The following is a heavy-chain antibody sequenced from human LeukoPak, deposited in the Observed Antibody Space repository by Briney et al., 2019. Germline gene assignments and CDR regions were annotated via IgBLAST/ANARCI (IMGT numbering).Heavy chain of an antibody. CDR2: TYYRSKWYN. J-gene: IGHJ5*02. CDR3: ARDLRLGYYDSSGFFNRFDP. CDR1: GDSVSSNSAA. Sequence: SQTLSLTCAISGDSVSSNSAAWHWIRQSPSRGLEWLGRTYYRSKWYNDYAVFVKSRITINPDTSKNQFSLQLNSVTPEDTAVYYCARDLRLGYYDSSGFFNRFDPWGQGTLVTVSS. V-gene: IGHV6-1*01. D-gene: IGHD3-22*01.